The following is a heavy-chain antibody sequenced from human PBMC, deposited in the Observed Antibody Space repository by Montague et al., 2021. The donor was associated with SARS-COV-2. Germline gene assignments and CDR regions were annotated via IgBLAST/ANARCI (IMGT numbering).Heavy chain of an antibody. Sequence: SETLSLTCAVYGGSFSGYYWNWIRQPPGKGLGLIGEINHSGSTNYNPSLKSRAPISVDTAKNQFSLKLSSVTAADTAVYSCVGVPLGPRGRGFDYWGQGTLVTVSS. CDR1: GGSFSGYY. CDR2: INHSGST. V-gene: IGHV4-34*01. CDR3: VGVPLGPRGRGFDY. D-gene: IGHD3-10*01. J-gene: IGHJ4*02.